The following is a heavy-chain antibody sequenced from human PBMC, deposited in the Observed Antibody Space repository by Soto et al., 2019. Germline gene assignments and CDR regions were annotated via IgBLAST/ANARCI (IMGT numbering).Heavy chain of an antibody. CDR3: AGEGASGRGGLDY. CDR1: GYPFTTYG. Sequence: QVQLVQSGAEVKKPGASVKVSCKSSGYPFTTYGISWVRQAPGQGLEWMGWINTYNGNTNYAQKLQGRVTMTTDTSTSTVYVEVRSLRSDGTAVYYCAGEGASGRGGLDYWGQGTLVTVSS. J-gene: IGHJ4*02. V-gene: IGHV1-18*01. D-gene: IGHD6-19*01. CDR2: INTYNGNT.